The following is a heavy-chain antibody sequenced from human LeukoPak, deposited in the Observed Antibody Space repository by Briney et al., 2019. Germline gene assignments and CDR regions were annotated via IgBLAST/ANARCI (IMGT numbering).Heavy chain of an antibody. J-gene: IGHJ4*02. CDR2: ISAYNGNT. D-gene: IGHD5-18*01. V-gene: IGHV1-18*01. Sequence: ASVKVSCKASGYTFTSYGISWVRQAPGQGPEWMGWISAYNGNTNYAQKLQGRVTMTTDTSTSTAYMELRSLRSDDTAAYYCARDSHGYWFDYWGQGTLVTVSS. CDR3: ARDSHGYWFDY. CDR1: GYTFTSYG.